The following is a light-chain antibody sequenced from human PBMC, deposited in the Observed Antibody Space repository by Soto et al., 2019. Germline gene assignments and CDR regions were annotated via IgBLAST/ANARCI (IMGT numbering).Light chain of an antibody. CDR1: QSISSW. Sequence: DIQMTQSPSTLSASVGDRVTITCRASQSISSWLAWYQQKPGKVPKLLIYDASSLESGVPSRFIGSGSGTEFTLTISSLQPDDFATYYCQQYNSYSPYTFGQGTKLEIK. CDR3: QQYNSYSPYT. V-gene: IGKV1-5*01. CDR2: DAS. J-gene: IGKJ2*01.